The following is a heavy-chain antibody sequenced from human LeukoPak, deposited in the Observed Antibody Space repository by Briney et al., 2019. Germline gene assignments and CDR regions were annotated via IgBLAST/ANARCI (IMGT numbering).Heavy chain of an antibody. Sequence: PGGSLRLSCAASGFTFSRYAMTWVRHFPGKGLEWVSTINNFGDTTHYADSVKGRFTTSRDNSGSILYLQMHSLRAEDTALYYCASQQPPRFYWGQGTLVSVSS. CDR1: GFTFSRYA. CDR2: INNFGDTT. J-gene: IGHJ4*02. CDR3: ASQQPPRFY. V-gene: IGHV3-23*01. D-gene: IGHD5-18*01.